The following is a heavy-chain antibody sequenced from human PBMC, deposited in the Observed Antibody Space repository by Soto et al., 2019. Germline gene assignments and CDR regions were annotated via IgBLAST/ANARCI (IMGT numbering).Heavy chain of an antibody. V-gene: IGHV4-59*01. J-gene: IGHJ3*02. Sequence: QVQLQESGPGLVKSSETLFLTCTVSGGSISWYYWSWIRQPPGKGLEWIGYIYYSGSTNYNPSLKSRVTISVDTSKNQFSLKLSSVTAADTAVYYCARVWGGAFDIWGQGTMVTVSS. CDR2: IYYSGST. CDR3: ARVWGGAFDI. D-gene: IGHD3-10*01. CDR1: GGSISWYY.